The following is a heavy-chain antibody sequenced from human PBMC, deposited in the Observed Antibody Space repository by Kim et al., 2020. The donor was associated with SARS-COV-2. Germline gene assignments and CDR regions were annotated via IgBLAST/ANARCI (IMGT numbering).Heavy chain of an antibody. CDR3: AKDKWSGIGVVAAALDY. Sequence: SVMGRFTIARDNAKNSLYRQMNSLRAGDTALYYCAKDKWSGIGVVAAALDYWGQGTLVTVSS. D-gene: IGHD2-15*01. J-gene: IGHJ4*02. V-gene: IGHV3-9*01.